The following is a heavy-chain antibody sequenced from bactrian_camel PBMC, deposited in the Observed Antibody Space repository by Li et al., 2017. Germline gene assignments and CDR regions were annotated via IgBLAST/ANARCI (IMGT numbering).Heavy chain of an antibody. D-gene: IGHD6*01. CDR2: IFADGSES. Sequence: HVQLVESGGGLVQPGGSLRLSCAASGFTFRTASITWVRQAPGKGLEWVSGIFADGSESYYGDSVKGRFTISRDNAKNTVYLRMDDLKTEDTALYYCARREYTWFTDWGQGTQVTVS. V-gene: IGHV3S6*01. CDR1: GFTFRTAS. CDR3: ARREYTWFTD. J-gene: IGHJ4*01.